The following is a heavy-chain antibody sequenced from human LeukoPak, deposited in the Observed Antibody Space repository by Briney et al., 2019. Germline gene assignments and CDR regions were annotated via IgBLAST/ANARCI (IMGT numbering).Heavy chain of an antibody. J-gene: IGHJ4*02. CDR1: GFTFSSYW. Sequence: GGSLRLSCAASGFTFSSYWMSWMRQAPGKGLEWVANIKEDGSDKNYVDSVRGRFTISRDNAKNALYLQMNSLRAEDTAVYYCGREVPGGTTSLDCWGQGTVVTVS. D-gene: IGHD1-7*01. V-gene: IGHV3-7*04. CDR3: GREVPGGTTSLDC. CDR2: IKEDGSDK.